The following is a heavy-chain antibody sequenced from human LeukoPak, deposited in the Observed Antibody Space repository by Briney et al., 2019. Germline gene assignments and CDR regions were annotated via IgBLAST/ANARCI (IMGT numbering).Heavy chain of an antibody. Sequence: PSGTLSLTCAVSGGSISSSNWWSWVRQPPGKGLEWIGEIYHSGSTNYNPSLKGRVTISVDKSKNQFSLKLSSVTAADTAVYYCARDDGSSSWYRGYFDYWGQGTLVTVSS. CDR3: ARDDGSSSWYRGYFDY. D-gene: IGHD6-13*01. CDR2: IYHSGST. V-gene: IGHV4-4*02. CDR1: GGSISSSNW. J-gene: IGHJ4*02.